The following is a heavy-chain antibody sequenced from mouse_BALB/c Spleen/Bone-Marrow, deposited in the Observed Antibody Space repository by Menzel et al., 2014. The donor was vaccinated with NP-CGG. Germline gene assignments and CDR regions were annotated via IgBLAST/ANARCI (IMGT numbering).Heavy chain of an antibody. V-gene: IGHV5-17*02. CDR2: ISSGSTSI. CDR3: ARGGNWDDFDV. D-gene: IGHD4-1*01. J-gene: IGHJ1*01. CDR1: GFTFSSFG. Sequence: EVKLVESGGGLVQPGGSRKLSCAASGFTFSSFGMHWVRQAPERGLEWVAYISSGSTSIFYSDTVRGRFTISRDNPKNTPFLQMTSLTSEDTAMYYCARGGNWDDFDVWGAGTTVTVSS.